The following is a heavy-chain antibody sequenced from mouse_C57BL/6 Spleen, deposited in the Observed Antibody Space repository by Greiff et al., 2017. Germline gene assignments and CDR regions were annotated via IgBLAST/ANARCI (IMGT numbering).Heavy chain of an antibody. CDR1: GYTFTDYE. CDR3: TSSSYYAMGY. V-gene: IGHV1-15*01. CDR2: IDPETGGT. D-gene: IGHD1-1*01. J-gene: IGHJ4*01. Sequence: QVQLKESGAELVRPGASVTLSCKASGYTFTDYEMHWVKQTPVHGLEWIGAIDPETGGTAYNQKFKGKAILTADKSSSTAYMELRSLTSEDSAVYYCTSSSYYAMGYWGQGASVTVSS.